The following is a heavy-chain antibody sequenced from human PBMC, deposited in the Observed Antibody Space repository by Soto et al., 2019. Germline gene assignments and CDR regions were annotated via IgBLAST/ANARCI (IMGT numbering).Heavy chain of an antibody. CDR1: GFTFSSYG. Sequence: PGGSLRLSCAASGFTFSSYGMHWVRQAPGKGLEWVALISFDGSTKDYAESVKGRFTISRDNSQNTLYLQMSSLRAEDSAVYYCARGSKDSYPGSRIFDFWGRGTLVTVSS. J-gene: IGHJ4*02. CDR3: ARGSKDSYPGSRIFDF. V-gene: IGHV3-33*01. CDR2: ISFDGSTK. D-gene: IGHD2-15*01.